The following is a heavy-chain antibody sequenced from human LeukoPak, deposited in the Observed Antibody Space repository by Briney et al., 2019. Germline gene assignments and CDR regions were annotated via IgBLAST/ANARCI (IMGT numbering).Heavy chain of an antibody. Sequence: PSETLSLTCTVSGGSISSHYWSWIRQPPGKGLEWIGYIYYSGSTNYNPSLKSRVTISVDTSKNQFSLKLSSVTAADTAVYYCARNLWFGELIFDYWGQGTLLTVSS. D-gene: IGHD3-10*01. CDR2: IYYSGST. V-gene: IGHV4-59*11. J-gene: IGHJ4*02. CDR3: ARNLWFGELIFDY. CDR1: GGSISSHY.